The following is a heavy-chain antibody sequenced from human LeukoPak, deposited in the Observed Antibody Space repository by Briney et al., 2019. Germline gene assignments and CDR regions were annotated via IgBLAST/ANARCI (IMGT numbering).Heavy chain of an antibody. CDR1: GFTFSSYW. J-gene: IGHJ4*02. Sequence: GGSLRLSCAASGFTFSSYWMSWVRQAPGKGLEWVANIKQDGSEKYYVDSVKGRFTISRDNAKNSLYLQMNSLRAEDTAVYYCACGYSYRPFDYWGQGTLVTVSS. CDR2: IKQDGSEK. V-gene: IGHV3-7*01. D-gene: IGHD5-18*01. CDR3: ACGYSYRPFDY.